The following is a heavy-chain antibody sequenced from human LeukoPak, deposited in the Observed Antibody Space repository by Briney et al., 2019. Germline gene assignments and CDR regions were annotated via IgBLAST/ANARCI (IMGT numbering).Heavy chain of an antibody. D-gene: IGHD2-21*01. J-gene: IGHJ4*02. CDR1: GGSISSYY. CDR2: IYYSGST. CDR3: ARAVAADRFDY. Sequence: SETLSLTCTVSGGSISSYYWSWIRQPPGKGLEYIGYIYYSGSTNYNPSLKSRVTISVDTSKNQFSLKLSSVTAADTAVYYCARAVAADRFDYWGQGTLVTVSS. V-gene: IGHV4-59*01.